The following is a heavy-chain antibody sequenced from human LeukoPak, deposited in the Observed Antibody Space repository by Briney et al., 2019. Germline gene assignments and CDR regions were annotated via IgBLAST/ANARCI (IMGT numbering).Heavy chain of an antibody. D-gene: IGHD1-26*01. CDR2: ISSSSSYI. CDR3: ARDQKVGATYYYYYYYMDV. CDR1: GFTFSSYG. Sequence: GGSLRLSCAASGFTFSSYGMSWVRQAPGKGLEWVSSISSSSSYIYYADSVKGRFTISRDNAKNSLYLQMNSLRAEDTAVYYCARDQKVGATYYYYYYYMDVWGKGTTVTISS. V-gene: IGHV3-21*01. J-gene: IGHJ6*03.